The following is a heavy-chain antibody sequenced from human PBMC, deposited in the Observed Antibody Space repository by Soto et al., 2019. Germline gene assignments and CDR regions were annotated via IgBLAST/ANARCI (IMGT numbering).Heavy chain of an antibody. J-gene: IGHJ1*01. D-gene: IGHD3-3*01. Sequence: EVQLLESGGGLVQPGGSLRLSCAASGFTFSSYAMSWVRQAPGKGLEWVSAISGSGGSTYYADSVKCRFTISRDNSKNTLYLQMDSLRAEDTAVYYCAKDPFTIFGVVSSGGLLQHWGQGTLVTVSS. CDR3: AKDPFTIFGVVSSGGLLQH. V-gene: IGHV3-23*01. CDR1: GFTFSSYA. CDR2: ISGSGGST.